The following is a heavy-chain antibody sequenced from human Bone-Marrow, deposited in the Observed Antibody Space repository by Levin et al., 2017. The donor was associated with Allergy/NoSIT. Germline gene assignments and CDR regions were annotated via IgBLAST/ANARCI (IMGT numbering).Heavy chain of an antibody. CDR1: GYSFTSYY. V-gene: IGHV1-46*01. Sequence: ASVKVSCKASGYSFTSYYLHWVRQAPGQGLEWMAIINPRGGSTTYAQKFQGRVTMTSDTSTSTVYMELTSLRSEDTAVYYCARDLSGGLPDAFDMWGQGTIVSVSS. CDR2: INPRGGST. D-gene: IGHD1-1*01. CDR3: ARDLSGGLPDAFDM. J-gene: IGHJ3*02.